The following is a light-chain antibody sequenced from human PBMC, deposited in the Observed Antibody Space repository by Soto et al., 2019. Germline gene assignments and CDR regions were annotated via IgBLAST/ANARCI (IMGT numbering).Light chain of an antibody. CDR2: DAS. Sequence: DIQMTQSPSSLSASVGDRVTITCRASQTISTYLNWYQQKPGKAPRLLIYDASSLLSGVPSRFSGSGSGTDFTLTIASLQPEDFSTYYCLQHNSYRWTFGQGTKVDIK. V-gene: IGKV1-39*01. CDR1: QTISTY. CDR3: LQHNSYRWT. J-gene: IGKJ1*01.